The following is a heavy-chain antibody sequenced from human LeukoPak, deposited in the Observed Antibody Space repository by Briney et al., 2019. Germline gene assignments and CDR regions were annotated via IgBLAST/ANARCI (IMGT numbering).Heavy chain of an antibody. J-gene: IGHJ4*02. CDR2: IYYSGST. V-gene: IGHV4-59*01. CDR3: ARDSRLTGYLFDY. Sequence: PSETLSLTCTVSGGSISSYYWSWIRQPPGKGLEWIGYIYYSGSTNYNPSPKSRVTISVDTSKNQFSLKLSSVTAAVTAVYYCARDSRLTGYLFDYWGQGTLVTVSS. D-gene: IGHD3-9*01. CDR1: GGSISSYY.